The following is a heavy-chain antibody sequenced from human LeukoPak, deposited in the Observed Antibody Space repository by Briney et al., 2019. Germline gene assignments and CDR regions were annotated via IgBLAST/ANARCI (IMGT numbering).Heavy chain of an antibody. D-gene: IGHD2-15*01. J-gene: IGHJ4*02. V-gene: IGHV1-24*01. Sequence: ASVKVSCKVSGYTLTELSIHWVRQAPGKGLEWMGGFDPEDGETIYTQKFQGRVTMTEDTSTDTAYMELSSLRSEDTAVYHCATYLGYCSGGRCYTFDYWGQGTLVTVSS. CDR1: GYTLTELS. CDR2: FDPEDGET. CDR3: ATYLGYCSGGRCYTFDY.